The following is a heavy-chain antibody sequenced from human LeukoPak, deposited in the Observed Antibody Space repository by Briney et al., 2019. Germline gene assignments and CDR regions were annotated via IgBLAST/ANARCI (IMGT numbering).Heavy chain of an antibody. D-gene: IGHD1-1*01. CDR1: GFTFSRYW. Sequence: GGSLRLSSTASGFTFSRYWMHWVRQAPGKGLVWVSRIDTDGSDTSYADSVKGRFTISRDNAKNTLYLQLNSLRGEDTAVYYCARDRYPSAREFDYWGQGTLVTVSS. CDR3: ARDRYPSAREFDY. V-gene: IGHV3-74*01. CDR2: IDTDGSDT. J-gene: IGHJ4*02.